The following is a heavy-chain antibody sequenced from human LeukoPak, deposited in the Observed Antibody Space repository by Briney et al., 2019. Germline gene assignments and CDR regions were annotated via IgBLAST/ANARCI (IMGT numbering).Heavy chain of an antibody. CDR2: IHQHGNEK. CDR3: ATLNGPLFEY. Sequence: GGSLRPSCAASGFTFSNYWMSWVRQAPGKGLEWVASIHQHGNEKYFVDSVRGRFTISRDNAKNSLYLQVSSLRAEDTAVYYCATLNGPLFEYWGQGTLVTVSS. V-gene: IGHV3-7*01. J-gene: IGHJ4*02. D-gene: IGHD2-8*01. CDR1: GFTFSNYW.